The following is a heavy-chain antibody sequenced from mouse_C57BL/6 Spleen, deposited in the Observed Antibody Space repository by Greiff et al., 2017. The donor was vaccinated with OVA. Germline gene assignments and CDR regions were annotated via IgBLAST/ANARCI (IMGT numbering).Heavy chain of an antibody. Sequence: VQLQESGPELVKPGASVKLSCKASGYTFTSYDINWVKQRPGQGLEWIGWIYPRDGSTKYNEKFKGKATLTVDTSSSTAYMELHSLTSEDSAVYFCARSLITTRGYAMDYWGQGTSVTVSS. V-gene: IGHV1-85*01. CDR3: ARSLITTRGYAMDY. CDR1: GYTFTSYD. CDR2: IYPRDGST. J-gene: IGHJ4*01. D-gene: IGHD1-1*01.